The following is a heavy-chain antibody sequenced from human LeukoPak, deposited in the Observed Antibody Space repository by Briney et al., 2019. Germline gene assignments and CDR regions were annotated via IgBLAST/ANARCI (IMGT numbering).Heavy chain of an antibody. V-gene: IGHV3-30*02. CDR1: GLTFSTYG. CDR2: IRYDGSNK. J-gene: IGHJ6*03. D-gene: IGHD3-16*01. Sequence: PGGSLRLSCAASGLTFSTYGMHWVRQAPGKGLEWVTFIRYDGSNKYYADSVKGRFTISRDNSKSTLYLQMNSLRAEDTAVYYCAKCLRSLDYYYYMDVWGKGTTVTVSS. CDR3: AKCLRSLDYYYYMDV.